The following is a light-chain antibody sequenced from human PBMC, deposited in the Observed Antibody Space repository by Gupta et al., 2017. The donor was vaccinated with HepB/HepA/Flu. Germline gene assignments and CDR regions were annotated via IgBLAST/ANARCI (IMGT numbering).Light chain of an antibody. Sequence: DIQMTQSPSSLSASVGDRVTITCQASQEISNYLNWYQQKPGKAPKLLIYDASNLEKGVPSRFSGSGSGTDFTFTSSSRQPEDFAKYYCQQDDTLHVFGQGTKLEIK. V-gene: IGKV1-33*01. CDR2: DAS. J-gene: IGKJ2*01. CDR3: QQDDTLHV. CDR1: QEISNY.